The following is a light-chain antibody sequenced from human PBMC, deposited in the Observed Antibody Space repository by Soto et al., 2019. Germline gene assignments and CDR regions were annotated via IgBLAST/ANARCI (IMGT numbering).Light chain of an antibody. Sequence: IVLTQSPATLSPPPGARATLSCRARESVSSNYLDWYQQQPAQAPSLLIYGEARSATGSRDRFSGSGSGTDFNLPISRLEPEDFAAYYGQQYGGSPPWTFGQGTKVEIK. J-gene: IGKJ1*01. CDR2: GEA. CDR1: ESVSSNY. CDR3: QQYGGSPPWT. V-gene: IGKV3-20*01.